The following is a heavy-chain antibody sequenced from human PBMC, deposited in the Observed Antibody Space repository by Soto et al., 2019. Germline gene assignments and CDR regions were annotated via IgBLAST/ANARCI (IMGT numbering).Heavy chain of an antibody. CDR2: IDPSDSYA. V-gene: IGHV5-10-1*01. CDR3: GRVRVDKAEGWFDP. Sequence: HGESLKISCKGSGYSFTTYWITWVRQVPGKGLEWMGRIDPSDSYANYSPSFQGHATMSADKSISTAYLQWSSLKASDTAMYYCGRVRVDKAEGWFDPWGQGTLVTVSS. J-gene: IGHJ5*02. D-gene: IGHD5-12*01. CDR1: GYSFTTYW.